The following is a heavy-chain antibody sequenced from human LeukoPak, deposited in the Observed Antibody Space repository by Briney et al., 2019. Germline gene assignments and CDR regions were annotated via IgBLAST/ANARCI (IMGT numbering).Heavy chain of an antibody. J-gene: IGHJ4*02. Sequence: GGSLRLSCAASGFTLSIYSMIWVRQAPGKGLECVSSISSSSSYLYYADSVKDRFTISRDNPKNSLYLQMNSLRAEDTAVYYCARVDDIVVVPAANDYWGQGTLVTVS. CDR3: ARVDDIVVVPAANDY. D-gene: IGHD2-2*01. V-gene: IGHV3-21*01. CDR2: ISSSSSYL. CDR1: GFTLSIYS.